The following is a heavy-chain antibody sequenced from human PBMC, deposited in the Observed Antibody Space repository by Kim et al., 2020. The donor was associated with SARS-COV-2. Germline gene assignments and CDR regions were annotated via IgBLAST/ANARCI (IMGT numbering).Heavy chain of an antibody. CDR2: ISSSGSTI. V-gene: IGHV3-11*01. CDR3: ARGYCSRTSCYPYYYGMDG. D-gene: IGHD2-2*01. J-gene: IGHJ6*02. CDR1: GFTFSDYY. Sequence: GGSLRLSCAASGFTFSDYYMSWIRQAPGKGLEWISYISSSGSTIYYADSVKGRFTVSRDNAKSSLYLQMNSLRAEDTAVYYCARGYCSRTSCYPYYYGMDGWGQGTTVTVSS.